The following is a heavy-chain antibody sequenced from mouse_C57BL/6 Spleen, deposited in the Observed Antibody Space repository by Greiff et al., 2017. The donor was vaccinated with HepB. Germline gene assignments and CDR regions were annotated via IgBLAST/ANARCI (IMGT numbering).Heavy chain of an antibody. CDR3: ASQANWDEGFDY. V-gene: IGHV1-19*01. J-gene: IGHJ2*01. CDR2: INPYNGGT. Sequence: EVQLQQSGPVLVKPGASVKMSCKASGYTFTDYYMNWVKQSHGKSLEWIGVINPYNGGTSYNQKFKGKATLTVDKSSSTAYMELNSLTSEDSAVYYCASQANWDEGFDYWGQGTTLTVSS. D-gene: IGHD4-1*01. CDR1: GYTFTDYY.